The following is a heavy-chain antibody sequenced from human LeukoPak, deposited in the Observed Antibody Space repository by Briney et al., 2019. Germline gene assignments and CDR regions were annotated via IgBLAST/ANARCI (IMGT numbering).Heavy chain of an antibody. D-gene: IGHD4-23*01. J-gene: IGHJ6*02. CDR3: AKDFLVTVETPMDV. CDR1: GFTFSSYG. CDR2: ISYDGTNK. V-gene: IGHV3-30*18. Sequence: AGGSLRLSCAASGFTFSSYGMHWVRQTPGKGLEWVAVISYDGTNKYYADSVKGRFTVSRDNSKNTLYLQMNSLRAEETAVYYCAKDFLVTVETPMDVWGQRTTVTVSS.